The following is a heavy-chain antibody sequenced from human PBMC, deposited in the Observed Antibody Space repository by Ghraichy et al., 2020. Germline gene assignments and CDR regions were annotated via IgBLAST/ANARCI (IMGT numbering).Heavy chain of an antibody. J-gene: IGHJ4*02. CDR1: GYTFTTFY. CDR3: ARDFWSGPY. D-gene: IGHD3-3*01. V-gene: IGHV1-46*01. Sequence: ASVKVSCRASGYTFTTFYIHWVRQAPGQALEWMGIINSGTGTTTYSPKFQGRVTMTRDTSTTTVYMELTSLRSEDTAVYFCARDFWSGPYWGQGTLVTVSS. CDR2: INSGTGTT.